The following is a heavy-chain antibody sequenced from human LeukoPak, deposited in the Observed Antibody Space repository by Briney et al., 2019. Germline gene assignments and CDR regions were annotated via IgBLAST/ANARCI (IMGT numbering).Heavy chain of an antibody. CDR2: ISSDASST. V-gene: IGHV3-74*01. CDR3: ASSLYVAAALRY. J-gene: IGHJ4*02. Sequence: GGSLRLSCAASGFTFSSYWMHWVRHAPRKGPVWVSRISSDASSTNYADSVKGRYTISRDNAKNTLYPQVNSLRAEDAAVYYCASSLYVAAALRYWGQGTLVTVSS. CDR1: GFTFSSYW. D-gene: IGHD2-2*01.